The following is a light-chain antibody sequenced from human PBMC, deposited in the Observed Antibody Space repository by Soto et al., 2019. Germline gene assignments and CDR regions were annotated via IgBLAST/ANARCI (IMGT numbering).Light chain of an antibody. Sequence: DIQMTQSPSTLSVSVGDRVTITCRASQTISSWLAWYQQKPGKAPKLLIYKASTLKSGVPSRFSGSGSGTEFTLTISSLQPDDFATYYCQQYNSYSRTFGQGTKVDI. CDR1: QTISSW. CDR2: KAS. J-gene: IGKJ1*01. CDR3: QQYNSYSRT. V-gene: IGKV1-5*03.